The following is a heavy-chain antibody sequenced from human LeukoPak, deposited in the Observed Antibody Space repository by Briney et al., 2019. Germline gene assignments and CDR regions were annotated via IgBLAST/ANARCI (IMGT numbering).Heavy chain of an antibody. D-gene: IGHD3-10*02. J-gene: IGHJ6*04. Sequence: PGGSLRLSCAASGFTFSSYEMTWVRQTPGKGLEWVSYISSSGSTIYYADSVKGRFTISRDNAKNSLYLQMNSLRAEDTAVYYCAELGITMIGGVWGKGTTVTISS. V-gene: IGHV3-48*03. CDR2: ISSSGSTI. CDR3: AELGITMIGGV. CDR1: GFTFSSYE.